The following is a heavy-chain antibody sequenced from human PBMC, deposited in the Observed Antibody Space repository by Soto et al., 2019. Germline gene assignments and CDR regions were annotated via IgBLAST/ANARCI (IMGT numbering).Heavy chain of an antibody. J-gene: IGHJ6*03. Sequence: SETLSLTCTVSGGSISSYYWSWIRQPPGTGLEWIGYIYYSGSTNYNPSLKSRVTISVDTSKNQFSLKLSSVTAADTAVYYCARASYYDFWSGYLGDYYYYYMDVWGKGTTVTVSS. CDR2: IYYSGST. CDR3: ARASYYDFWSGYLGDYYYYYMDV. V-gene: IGHV4-59*01. D-gene: IGHD3-3*01. CDR1: GGSISSYY.